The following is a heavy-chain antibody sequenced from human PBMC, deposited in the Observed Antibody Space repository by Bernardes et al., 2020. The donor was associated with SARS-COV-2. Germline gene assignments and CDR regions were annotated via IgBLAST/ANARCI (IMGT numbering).Heavy chain of an antibody. CDR2: ISSSGSTI. Sequence: GGSLRLSCAASGFTFSDYYMSWIRQAPGKGLEWVSYISSSGSTIYYADSVKGRFTISRDNAKNSLYLQMSSLTDDDTAVYYCVKRRAIFELWAGNFDSWGQGTLVTVSS. CDR1: GFTFSDYY. CDR3: VKRRAIFELWAGNFDS. V-gene: IGHV3-11*04. D-gene: IGHD5-18*01. J-gene: IGHJ4*02.